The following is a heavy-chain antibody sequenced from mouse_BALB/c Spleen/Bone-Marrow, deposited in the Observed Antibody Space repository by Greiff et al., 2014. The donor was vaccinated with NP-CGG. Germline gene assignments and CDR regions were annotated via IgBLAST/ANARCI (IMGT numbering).Heavy chain of an antibody. J-gene: IGHJ3*01. CDR1: GYTFTSYW. CDR2: INPSNGRT. CDR3: ARSGYDGFAH. D-gene: IGHD2-2*01. Sequence: VHLVESGAELVKPGASVKLSCKASGYTFTSYWMHWVKQRPGQGLEWIGEINPSNGRTNYNEKFKSKATLTVDKSSSTAYMQLSSLTSEDSAVYYCARSGYDGFAHWGQGTLVTVSA. V-gene: IGHV1S81*02.